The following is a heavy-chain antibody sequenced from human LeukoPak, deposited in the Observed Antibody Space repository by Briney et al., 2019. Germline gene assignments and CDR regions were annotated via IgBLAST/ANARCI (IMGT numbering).Heavy chain of an antibody. D-gene: IGHD3-10*02. Sequence: GGSLRLSCAASGFTFSSYSMNWVRQAPGKGLEWVSYISSSSSTIYYADSVKGRFTISRDNAKNSLYLQMNRLRDEDAAVYYCARDAVRGVWRGFDYWGQGTLVTVSS. J-gene: IGHJ4*02. CDR2: ISSSSSTI. CDR1: GFTFSSYS. V-gene: IGHV3-48*02. CDR3: ARDAVRGVWRGFDY.